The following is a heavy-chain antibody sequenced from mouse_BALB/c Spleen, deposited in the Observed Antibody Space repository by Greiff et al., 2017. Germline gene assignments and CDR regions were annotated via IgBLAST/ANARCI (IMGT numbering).Heavy chain of an antibody. CDR3: ARGTTVVDY. Sequence: EVQRVESGGGLVKPGGSLKLSCAASGFTFSDYYMYWVRQTPEKRLEWVATISDGGSYTYYPDSVKGRFTISRDNAKNNLYLQMSSLKSEDTAMYYCARGTTVVDYWGQGTTLTVSS. CDR2: ISDGGSYT. J-gene: IGHJ2*01. D-gene: IGHD1-1*01. CDR1: GFTFSDYY. V-gene: IGHV5-4*02.